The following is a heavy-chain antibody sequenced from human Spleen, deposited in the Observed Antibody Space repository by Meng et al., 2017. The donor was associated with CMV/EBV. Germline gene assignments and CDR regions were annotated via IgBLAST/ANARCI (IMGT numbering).Heavy chain of an antibody. CDR2: ITFRSGII. CDR3: AKDLRAWELRDSYFDY. J-gene: IGHJ4*02. V-gene: IGHV3-9*01. D-gene: IGHD1-26*01. CDR1: GFAFSIYE. Sequence: GGSLRLSCAASGFAFSIYEMNWVRQAPGKGLEWVSGITFRSGIIGYSDSVNGRFTISRDNAKNSLYLQMNSLRTDDTAFYYCAKDLRAWELRDSYFDYWGQGTLVTVSS.